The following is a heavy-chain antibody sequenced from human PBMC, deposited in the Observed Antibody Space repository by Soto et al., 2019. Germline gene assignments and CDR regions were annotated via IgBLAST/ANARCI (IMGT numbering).Heavy chain of an antibody. J-gene: IGHJ2*01. Sequence: EVQLLESGGGLVQPGGSLRLSCVVSGFPFSHYAMTWVRQLPGKGLEWISSLSNSGQYYADSVKGRFTISRDNPRNTVYLQMNSLRVEDTALYYCARPTATQWYFAFWGRGTLVTVSS. D-gene: IGHD5-18*01. CDR1: GFPFSHYA. CDR2: LSNSGQ. CDR3: ARPTATQWYFAF. V-gene: IGHV3-23*01.